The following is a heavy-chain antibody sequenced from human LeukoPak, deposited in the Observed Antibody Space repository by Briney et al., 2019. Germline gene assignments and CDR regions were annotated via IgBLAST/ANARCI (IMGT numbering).Heavy chain of an antibody. Sequence: SETLSLTCTVSGGSISSGSYYWGWIRQPAGEGLEWIGRISTSGSTTNNNPSLKRRVTVSLDTSKNQFSLILSSVTASDTAVYYCAREMRRITSMNWFDPWGQGTLVTVSS. V-gene: IGHV4-61*02. CDR2: ISTSGSTT. J-gene: IGHJ5*02. CDR3: AREMRRITSMNWFDP. D-gene: IGHD1-20*01. CDR1: GGSISSGSYY.